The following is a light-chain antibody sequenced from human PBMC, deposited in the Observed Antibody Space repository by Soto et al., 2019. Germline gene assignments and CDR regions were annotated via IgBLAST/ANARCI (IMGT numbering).Light chain of an antibody. V-gene: IGKV1-39*01. CDR3: KQSYSSPPT. J-gene: IGKJ1*01. Sequence: DIQMTQSPSSLSASVGDRVTITCRASQSISSYLNWYQQKPGKAPKLLIYAASSLQSGVHSRFSGSRSGPDFTLTIRSLQPEDFATYYCKQSYSSPPTFGQGTKVDI. CDR2: AAS. CDR1: QSISSY.